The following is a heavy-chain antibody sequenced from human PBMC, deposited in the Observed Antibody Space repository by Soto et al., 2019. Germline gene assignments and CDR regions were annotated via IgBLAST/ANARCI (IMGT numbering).Heavy chain of an antibody. CDR2: MNPNSGNT. Sequence: GASVKVSCKASGYTFTSYDINWVRQATGQGLEWMGWMNPNSGNTGYAQKFQGRVTMTRNTSMSTAYMELSSLRSEDTAVYYCARTEWGDIVVVVASKASYYYGMDVWGQGTTVTVSS. D-gene: IGHD2-15*01. CDR3: ARTEWGDIVVVVASKASYYYGMDV. CDR1: GYTFTSYD. V-gene: IGHV1-8*01. J-gene: IGHJ6*02.